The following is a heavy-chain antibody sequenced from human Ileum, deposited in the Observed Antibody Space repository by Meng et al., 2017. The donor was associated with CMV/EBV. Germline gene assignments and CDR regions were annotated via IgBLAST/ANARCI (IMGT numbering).Heavy chain of an antibody. CDR3: SKYSSSRLIHLDY. J-gene: IGHJ4*02. D-gene: IGHD6-13*01. CDR2: ISSSSSYI. CDR1: GFTFSSYS. Sequence: GGSLRLSCAASGFTFSSYSMNWVRQAPGKGLEWVSSISSSSSYIYYADSVKGRFTISRDSSKNTVYLQMNSLKTEDTAIYYCSKYSSSRLIHLDYWGQGTLVTVSS. V-gene: IGHV3-21*04.